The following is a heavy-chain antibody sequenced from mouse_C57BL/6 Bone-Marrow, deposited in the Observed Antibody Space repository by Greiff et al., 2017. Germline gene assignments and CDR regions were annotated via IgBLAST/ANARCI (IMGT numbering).Heavy chain of an antibody. CDR3: ARGFITTVVAYYYAMDY. V-gene: IGHV1-50*01. J-gene: IGHJ4*01. D-gene: IGHD1-1*01. CDR2: IDPSDSYT. CDR1: GYTFTSYW. Sequence: QVQLQQPGAELVKPGASVKLSCKASGYTFTSYWMQWVKQRPGQGLEWIGEIDPSDSYTNYNQKFKGKATLTVDTSSSTAYMQLRSLTSEDSAVYYYARGFITTVVAYYYAMDYWGQGTSVTVSS.